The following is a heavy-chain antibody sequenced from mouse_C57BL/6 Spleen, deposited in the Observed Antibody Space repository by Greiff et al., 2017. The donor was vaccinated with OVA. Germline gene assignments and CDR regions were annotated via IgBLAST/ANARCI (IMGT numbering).Heavy chain of an antibody. CDR3: ARWGLLYRYFDV. Sequence: QVQLQQSGAELVKPGASVKISCKASGYAFSSYWMNWVKQRPGKGLEWIGQIYPGDGDTNYNGKFKGKATLTADKSSSTAYMQLSSLTSEDSAVYFCARWGLLYRYFDVWGTGTTVTVSS. CDR1: GYAFSSYW. CDR2: IYPGDGDT. D-gene: IGHD3-1*01. V-gene: IGHV1-80*01. J-gene: IGHJ1*03.